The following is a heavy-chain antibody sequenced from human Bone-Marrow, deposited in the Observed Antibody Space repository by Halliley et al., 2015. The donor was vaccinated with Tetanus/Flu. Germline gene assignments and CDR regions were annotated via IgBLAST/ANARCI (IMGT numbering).Heavy chain of an antibody. D-gene: IGHD3-3*01. V-gene: IGHV5-51*01. Sequence: EWMGIILPGDSDTRYRPSFQGQVLISADKSISSAYLQWSSLKASDTAMYYCARIRFLEWPLAYWGQGTLFTVSS. CDR2: ILPGDSDT. J-gene: IGHJ4*02. CDR3: ARIRFLEWPLAY.